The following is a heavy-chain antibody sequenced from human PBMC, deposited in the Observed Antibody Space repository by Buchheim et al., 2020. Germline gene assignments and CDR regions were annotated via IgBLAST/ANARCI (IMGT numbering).Heavy chain of an antibody. D-gene: IGHD1-26*01. CDR1: GYTFTGYY. V-gene: IGHV1-3*01. CDR3: ARTYSGSYYLYFDY. Sequence: QVQLVQSGAEVKKPGASVKVSCKASGYTFTGYYMHWVRQAPGQGLEWMGWINAGNGNTKYSQKFQDRVTFTRDTSASTAYMELSSLRSEDTAVYYCARTYSGSYYLYFDYWGQGTL. J-gene: IGHJ4*02. CDR2: INAGNGNT.